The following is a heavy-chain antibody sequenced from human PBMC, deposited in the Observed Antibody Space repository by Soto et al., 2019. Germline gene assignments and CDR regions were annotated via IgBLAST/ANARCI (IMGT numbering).Heavy chain of an antibody. CDR3: ARVGSSGYYRFPYYYYGMDV. D-gene: IGHD3-22*01. CDR2: ISSSSSYT. V-gene: IGHV3-11*06. J-gene: IGHJ6*02. Sequence: QVQLVESGGGLVKPGGSLRLSCSASGFTFSDYYMIWIRQAPGKGLEWVSYISSSSSYTNYADSVKGRFTISRDNAKNSLYLQMNSMRAEDTAVYYCARVGSSGYYRFPYYYYGMDVWDQGTTVTVSS. CDR1: GFTFSDYY.